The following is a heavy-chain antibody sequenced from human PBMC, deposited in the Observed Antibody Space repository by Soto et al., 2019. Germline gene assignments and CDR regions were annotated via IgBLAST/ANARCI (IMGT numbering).Heavy chain of an antibody. J-gene: IGHJ5*02. CDR2: MNPNSGNT. Sequence: GASVKVSCKASGYTFTSYDINWVRQATGQGLVWMGWMNPNSGNTGYAQKFQGRVTMTRNTSISTAYMELSSLRSEDTAVYYCARVLAAAGTFWFDPWGQGTLVTVSS. D-gene: IGHD6-13*01. V-gene: IGHV1-8*01. CDR3: ARVLAAAGTFWFDP. CDR1: GYTFTSYD.